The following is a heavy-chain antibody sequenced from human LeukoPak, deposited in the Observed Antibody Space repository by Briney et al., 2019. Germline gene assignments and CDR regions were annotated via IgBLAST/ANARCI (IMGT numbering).Heavy chain of an antibody. V-gene: IGHV3-33*01. CDR3: ARDGGGATYYYGSGSYYFNGMDV. CDR2: IWYDGSNK. Sequence: PGGSLRLSCAASGFTFSSYGMHWVRQAPGKGLEWVAVIWYDGSNKYYADSVKGRFTISRDNSKNTLYLQMNSLRAEDTAVYYCARDGGGATYYYGSGSYYFNGMDVWGKGTTVTVSS. CDR1: GFTFSSYG. D-gene: IGHD3-10*01. J-gene: IGHJ6*04.